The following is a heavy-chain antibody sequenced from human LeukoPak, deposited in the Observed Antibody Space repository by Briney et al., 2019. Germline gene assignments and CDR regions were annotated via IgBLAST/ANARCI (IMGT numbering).Heavy chain of an antibody. D-gene: IGHD3-16*01. CDR3: AKPSGGAGDYFDY. V-gene: IGHV3-30*02. CDR1: GFILSGFS. Sequence: GGSLRLSCAASGFILSGFSIHWVRQAPGKGLEWVAFIRYDGTNKYYADSVKGRFTISRDNSKNTLYLQTNSLRAEDTAMYFCAKPSGGAGDYFDYWGQGTLVTVSS. CDR2: IRYDGTNK. J-gene: IGHJ4*02.